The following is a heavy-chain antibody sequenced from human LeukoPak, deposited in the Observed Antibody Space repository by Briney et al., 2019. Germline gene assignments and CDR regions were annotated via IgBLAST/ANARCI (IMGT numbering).Heavy chain of an antibody. CDR2: ISSSGSTI. Sequence: GGSLRLSCAASGFTFSDYYMSWIRQAPGRGLEWVSYISSSGSTIYYADSVKGRFTISRDNAKNSLYLQMNSLRAEDTAVYYCARSGYYYHNWFDPWGQGTLVTVSS. CDR1: GFTFSDYY. J-gene: IGHJ5*02. CDR3: ARSGYYYHNWFDP. V-gene: IGHV3-11*04. D-gene: IGHD3-22*01.